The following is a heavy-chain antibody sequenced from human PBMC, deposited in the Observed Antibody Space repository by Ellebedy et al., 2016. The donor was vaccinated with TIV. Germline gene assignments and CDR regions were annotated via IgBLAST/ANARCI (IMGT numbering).Heavy chain of an antibody. V-gene: IGHV3-23*01. D-gene: IGHD4-23*01. CDR2: ISGSGGNT. Sequence: PGGSLRLSCAASGVTFSYAWMSWVRQAPGKGLEWVSSISGSGGNTYYADSVKGRFTISRDNSKDTLYLQVNSLRAEDTAVYYCARDPVGVGPAFDIWGQGTMVTVSS. CDR3: ARDPVGVGPAFDI. CDR1: GVTFSYAW. J-gene: IGHJ3*02.